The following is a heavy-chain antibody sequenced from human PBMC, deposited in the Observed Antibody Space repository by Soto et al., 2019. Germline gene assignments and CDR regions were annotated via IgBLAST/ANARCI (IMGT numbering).Heavy chain of an antibody. Sequence: PSETLSLTCTVSGGSISSYYWSWIRQPPGKGLEWIGYIYYSGSTNYNPSLKSRVTISVDTSKNQFSLKLSSVTAADTAVYYCARVVRAYYYDSSGYSPAEYFQHWGQGTLVTVSS. J-gene: IGHJ1*01. D-gene: IGHD3-22*01. V-gene: IGHV4-59*01. CDR3: ARVVRAYYYDSSGYSPAEYFQH. CDR1: GGSISSYY. CDR2: IYYSGST.